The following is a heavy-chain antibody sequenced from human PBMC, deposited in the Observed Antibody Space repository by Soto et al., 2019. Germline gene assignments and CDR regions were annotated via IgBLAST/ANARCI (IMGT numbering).Heavy chain of an antibody. J-gene: IGHJ5*02. CDR3: ARGGYSGSYAYNWFDP. D-gene: IGHD1-26*01. V-gene: IGHV1-18*01. CDR2: ISAYNGNT. CDR1: GYTFTSYG. Sequence: ASVKVSCKASGYTFTSYGISWVRQAPGQGLEWMGWISAYNGNTNYAQKLQGRVTMTTDTSTSTAYMELRSLRSDDTAVYYCARGGYSGSYAYNWFDPWGQGTLVTVSS.